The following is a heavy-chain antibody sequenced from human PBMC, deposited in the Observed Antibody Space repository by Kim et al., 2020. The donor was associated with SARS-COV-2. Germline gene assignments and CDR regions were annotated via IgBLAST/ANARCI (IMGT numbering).Heavy chain of an antibody. D-gene: IGHD3-9*01. CDR2: IIPILGIA. CDR3: ARDPDDILTGIFDY. V-gene: IGHV1-69*04. CDR1: GGTFSSYA. Sequence: SVKVSCKASGGTFSSYAISWVRQAPGQGLEWMGRIIPILGIANYAQKFQGRVTITADKSTSTAYMELSSLRSEDTAVYYCARDPDDILTGIFDYWGQGTLVTVSS. J-gene: IGHJ4*02.